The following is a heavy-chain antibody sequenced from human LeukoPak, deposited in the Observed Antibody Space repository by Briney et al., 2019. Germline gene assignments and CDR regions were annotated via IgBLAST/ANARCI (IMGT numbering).Heavy chain of an antibody. CDR3: AREVYYYGSGSYSDY. J-gene: IGHJ4*02. V-gene: IGHV4-61*02. D-gene: IGHD3-10*01. CDR2: IYTSGST. CDR1: GGSISSGSYY. Sequence: SETLSLTCTVSGGSISSGSYYWSWIRQPAGKGLEWIGRIYTSGSTNYNPSLKSRVTISVDTSKNQFSLKLSSVTAADTAVYYCAREVYYYGSGSYSDYWGQGTLVTVSS.